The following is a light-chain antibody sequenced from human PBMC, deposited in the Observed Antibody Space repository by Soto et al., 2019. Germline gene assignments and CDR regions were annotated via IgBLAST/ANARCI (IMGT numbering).Light chain of an antibody. CDR1: QSVSSSY. CDR2: GAS. V-gene: IGKV3-20*01. Sequence: EIVLTQSPGTLSLSPGERATLSCRASQSVSSSYLARYQQKPGQAPRLLIYGASSRATGIPDRFSGSGSGTDFTLTISRLEPEDFAVYYCQQYGSSPGITFGPGTKVDIK. J-gene: IGKJ3*01. CDR3: QQYGSSPGIT.